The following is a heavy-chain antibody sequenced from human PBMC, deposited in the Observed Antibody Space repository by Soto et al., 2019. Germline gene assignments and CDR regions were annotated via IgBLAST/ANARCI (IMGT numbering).Heavy chain of an antibody. CDR1: GGSISSYY. J-gene: IGHJ3*02. CDR3: ASNIVAKTNAFDI. D-gene: IGHD5-12*01. V-gene: IGHV4-59*01. Sequence: NPSETLSLTCTVSGGSISSYYWSWIRQPPGKGLEWIGYIYYSGSTNYNPSLKSRVTISVDTSKNQFSLKLSSVTAADTAVYYCASNIVAKTNAFDIWGQGTMVTVSS. CDR2: IYYSGST.